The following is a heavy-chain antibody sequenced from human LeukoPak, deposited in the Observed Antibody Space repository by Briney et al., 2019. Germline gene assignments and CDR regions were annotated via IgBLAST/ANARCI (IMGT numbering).Heavy chain of an antibody. CDR3: TREGDYDFWSGYYYYYYYMDV. Sequence: GGSLRLSCTASGFTFGDYAMSWVRQAPGKGLEWVGFIRSKAYGGTTEYAASVKGRFTISRDDSKSIAYLQMNSLKTEDTAVYYCTREGDYDFWSGYYYYYYYMDVWGKGTTVTVSS. V-gene: IGHV3-49*04. CDR2: IRSKAYGGTT. J-gene: IGHJ6*03. CDR1: GFTFGDYA. D-gene: IGHD3-3*01.